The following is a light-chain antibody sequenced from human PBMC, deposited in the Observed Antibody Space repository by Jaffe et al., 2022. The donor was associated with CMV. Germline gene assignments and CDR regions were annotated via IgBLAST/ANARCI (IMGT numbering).Light chain of an antibody. CDR1: QSINTY. V-gene: IGKV1-39*01. CDR2: AAS. Sequence: DIQMTQSPSSLSASVGDRVTITCRAGQSINTYLNWYQHKPGKAPKLLIYAASTLQSGVPSRFSGSGSGTAFTLTISSLQPEDFATYYCQQSYTTPYTFGQGTKLEI. J-gene: IGKJ2*01. CDR3: QQSYTTPYT.